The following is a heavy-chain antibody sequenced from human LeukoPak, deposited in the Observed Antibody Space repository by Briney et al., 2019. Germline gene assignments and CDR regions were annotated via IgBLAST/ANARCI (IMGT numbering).Heavy chain of an antibody. V-gene: IGHV3-21*01. CDR2: ISSSSSYI. J-gene: IGHJ4*02. D-gene: IGHD2-2*01. CDR1: GFTFSSYS. Sequence: GGSLRLSCAASGFTFSSYSMNWVRQAPGKWLEWVSSISSSSSYIYYADSVKGRFTISRDNAKNSLYLQMNSLRAEDTAVYYCARVPAAIEYYFDYWGQGTLVTVSS. CDR3: ARVPAAIEYYFDY.